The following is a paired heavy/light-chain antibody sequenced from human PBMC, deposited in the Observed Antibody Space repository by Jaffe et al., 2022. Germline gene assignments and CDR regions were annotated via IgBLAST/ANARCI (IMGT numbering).Light chain of an antibody. CDR1: SGSVSTSYY. CDR3: GLYIGSGVWV. J-gene: IGLJ3*02. CDR2: STD. V-gene: IGLV8-61*01. Sequence: QTVVTQEPSFSVSPGGTVTLTCGLTSGSVSTSYYPSWYQQTPGQAPRTLIYSTDTRSSGVPDRFSGSILGNKAALTITGAQADDESDYYCGLYIGSGVWVFGGGTKLTVL.
Heavy chain of an antibody. CDR2: IYSGST. V-gene: IGHV4-38-2*02. Sequence: QVQLQESGPGLVQPSETLTLTCTVSGYSISSGYYWAWIRQSPGKGLEWIGTIYSGSTYYNPSLKSRVTILADTSKRQFSLKLSSVTAADTAVYFCASRDSGGVKAAGSFDYWGQGTLVTVSP. J-gene: IGHJ4*02. CDR3: ASRDSGGVKAAGSFDY. D-gene: IGHD2-15*01. CDR1: GYSISSGYY.